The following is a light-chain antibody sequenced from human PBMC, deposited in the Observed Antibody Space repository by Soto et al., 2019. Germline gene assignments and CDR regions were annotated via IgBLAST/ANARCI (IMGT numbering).Light chain of an antibody. J-gene: IGLJ3*02. Sequence: QSVLTQPPSVSGAPGQRVTISCNGSSSNIGAHYDVHWYQQLPGTAPRLLIYDNTTRPSGVPDRFSGSNSGTSASLASTGLQAEDDSDYYCQSFESSLSGRVFGGGTKLTVL. CDR3: QSFESSLSGRV. V-gene: IGLV1-40*01. CDR2: DNT. CDR1: SSNIGAHYD.